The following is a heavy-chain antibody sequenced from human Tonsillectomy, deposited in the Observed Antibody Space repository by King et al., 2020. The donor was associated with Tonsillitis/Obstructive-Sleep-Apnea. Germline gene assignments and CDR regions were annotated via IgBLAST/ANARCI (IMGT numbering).Heavy chain of an antibody. CDR3: AGESRCSSPSCCPDY. CDR1: GFTFNDYG. CDR2: IWYDGSNK. D-gene: IGHD2-2*01. Sequence: VQLVESGGGVVQPGRSLTLSCAASGFTFNDYGMHWVRQAPGKGLEWVAVIWYDGSNKYYADSVKGRFTISRDNSENTLYLQMNSLGPEVTAVYHCAGESRCSSPSCCPDYWGQGTLVTVSS. J-gene: IGHJ4*02. V-gene: IGHV3-33*01.